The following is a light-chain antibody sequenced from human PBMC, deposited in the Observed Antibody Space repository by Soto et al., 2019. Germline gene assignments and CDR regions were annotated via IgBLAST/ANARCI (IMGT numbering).Light chain of an antibody. J-gene: IGKJ1*01. CDR1: QSISSW. CDR2: KAS. CDR3: QQYNSYSPWT. Sequence: DIQMTQCPSTLSASVGDRVNITCRASQSISSWLAWYQQKPGKAPKLLIYKASSLESGVPSRFSGSGSGTEFTLTISSLQPDDFATYYCQQYNSYSPWTFGQGTKVDIK. V-gene: IGKV1-5*03.